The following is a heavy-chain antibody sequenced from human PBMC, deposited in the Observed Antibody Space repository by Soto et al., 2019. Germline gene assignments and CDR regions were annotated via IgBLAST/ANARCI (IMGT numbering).Heavy chain of an antibody. V-gene: IGHV1-18*01. D-gene: IGHD2-2*01. CDR3: ARGYQPLYSYYPGMDV. CDR2: ISAYNGNT. Sequence: ASVKVSCKASGYTFTSYGISWVRQAPGQGLEWMGWISAYNGNTNYAQKLQGRVTMTTDTSTSTAYMELRRLRSDDTAVYYCARGYQPLYSYYPGMDVWGHGXTVTVSS. J-gene: IGHJ6*02. CDR1: GYTFTSYG.